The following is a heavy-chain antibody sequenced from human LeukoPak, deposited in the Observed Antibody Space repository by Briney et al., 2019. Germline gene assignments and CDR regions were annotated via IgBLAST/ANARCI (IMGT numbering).Heavy chain of an antibody. Sequence: ASVKVSCKASGYTFTGYYIHWVRQAPGQGLEWMGWINPNSGGTSNAQKFQGRVTMTRDTSISTAYMELSRLRSDDTAVYYCARVLFYSSGNKSNRVDYWGQGTLVTVSS. CDR3: ARVLFYSSGNKSNRVDY. D-gene: IGHD6-19*01. CDR1: GYTFTGYY. J-gene: IGHJ4*02. V-gene: IGHV1-2*02. CDR2: INPNSGGT.